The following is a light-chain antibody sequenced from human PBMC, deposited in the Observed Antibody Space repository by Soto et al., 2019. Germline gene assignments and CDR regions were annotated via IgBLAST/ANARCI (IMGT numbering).Light chain of an antibody. CDR2: GAS. J-gene: IGKJ1*01. CDR3: QQYGSSPWT. Sequence: EIVLTQSPGTLSLSPGERATLSCRASQSVSSSYLAWYQQKPGQAPRLLIYGASSMATGIPDRFSGSGSGTDFTLTISRLEPEDFAMYYCQQYGSSPWTFGHGTKVEIK. V-gene: IGKV3-20*01. CDR1: QSVSSSY.